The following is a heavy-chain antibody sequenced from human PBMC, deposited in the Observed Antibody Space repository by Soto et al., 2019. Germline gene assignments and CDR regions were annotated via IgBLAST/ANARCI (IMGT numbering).Heavy chain of an antibody. V-gene: IGHV4-30-4*01. CDR3: ARGNGGNSWYFDL. CDR2: IYYSGST. Sequence: SETLSLTCTVSGGSISSGDYYWSWIXQPPGKGLEWIGYIYYSGSTYYNPSLKSRVTISVDTSKNQFSLKLSSVTAADTAVYYCARGNGGNSWYFDLRGRGTLX. CDR1: GGSISSGDYY. J-gene: IGHJ2*01. D-gene: IGHD2-21*02.